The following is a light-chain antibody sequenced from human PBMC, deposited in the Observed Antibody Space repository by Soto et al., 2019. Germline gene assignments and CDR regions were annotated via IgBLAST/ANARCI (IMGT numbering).Light chain of an antibody. J-gene: IGKJ4*01. Sequence: EIVMTQSPATLSVSPGERATLSCRASQSVRSNLAWYQQNPGQAPRLLIYSASTRATGIPARFSGSGSGTEFTLTISRLQSEDFAVYYCQQYNNWPPLTFGGGTKVEI. CDR3: QQYNNWPPLT. V-gene: IGKV3-15*01. CDR1: QSVRSN. CDR2: SAS.